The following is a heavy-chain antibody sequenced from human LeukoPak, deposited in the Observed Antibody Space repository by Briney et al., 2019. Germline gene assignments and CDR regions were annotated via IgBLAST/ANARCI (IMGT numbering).Heavy chain of an antibody. D-gene: IGHD3-16*01. CDR3: GRAFPPLRTSSAGDL. Sequence: GGSLRLSCAASGFTFTNSWMAWVRQAPGKGLEWVANIKQDGSTKHYVDSLKGRSTISRDNPKNSLYLQMNSLRADDTAVYYCGRAFPPLRTSSAGDLWGQGTLVTVSS. V-gene: IGHV3-7*01. J-gene: IGHJ1*01. CDR1: GFTFTNSW. CDR2: IKQDGSTK.